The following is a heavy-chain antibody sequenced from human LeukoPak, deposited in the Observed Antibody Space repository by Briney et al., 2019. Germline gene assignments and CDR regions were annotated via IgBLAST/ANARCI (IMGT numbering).Heavy chain of an antibody. Sequence: GGSLRLSCAASGFTFSSYTMNWVRQAPGKGLEWVGRIKSKTDGGTTDYAAPVKGRFTISRDDSKDTLYLQMNSLKTEDTAVYYCTTNSRDTSGWGGFYYYYYMDVWGKGTTVTISS. CDR3: TTNSRDTSGWGGFYYYYYMDV. V-gene: IGHV3-15*01. D-gene: IGHD6-19*01. CDR2: IKSKTDGGTT. J-gene: IGHJ6*03. CDR1: GFTFSSYT.